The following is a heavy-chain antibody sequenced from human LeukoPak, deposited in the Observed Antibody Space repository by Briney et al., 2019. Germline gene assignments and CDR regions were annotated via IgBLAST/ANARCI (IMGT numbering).Heavy chain of an antibody. Sequence: SETLSLTCTIFGDSVSRSDSYWDWIRRPPGKGLEWIGTIYYSGRTYYSPSLKSRVTLSVDMPNNQFSLTLSSVTAADTALYFCARRRYYDSSGYLEWGQGTLVTVSS. J-gene: IGHJ1*01. CDR2: IYYSGRT. CDR3: ARRRYYDSSGYLE. V-gene: IGHV4-39*01. D-gene: IGHD3-22*01. CDR1: GDSVSRSDSY.